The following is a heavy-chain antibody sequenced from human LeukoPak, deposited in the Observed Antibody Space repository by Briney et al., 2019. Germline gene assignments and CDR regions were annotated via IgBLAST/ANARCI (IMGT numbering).Heavy chain of an antibody. D-gene: IGHD6-19*01. Sequence: PGRSLRLSCAASGFTFSSYAMHWVRQAPGKGLEWVAVISYDGSNKYYADSVKGRFTISRDNSKNTLYLQMNSLRAEDTAVYYCARDLDSSGWYGNFDYWGQGTLVTVSS. V-gene: IGHV3-30*04. J-gene: IGHJ4*02. CDR1: GFTFSSYA. CDR3: ARDLDSSGWYGNFDY. CDR2: ISYDGSNK.